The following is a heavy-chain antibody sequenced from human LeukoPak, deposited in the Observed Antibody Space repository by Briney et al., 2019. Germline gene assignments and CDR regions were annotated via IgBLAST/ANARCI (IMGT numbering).Heavy chain of an antibody. D-gene: IGHD1-26*01. J-gene: IGHJ4*02. Sequence: GRSLRLSCAASGFTFSSYAMHWVRQAPGKGLEWVAVISYDGSNKYYADSVKGRFTISRDDSTRTLYLQMNSLRPEDTAVYYCAKGWEVPLDYWGQGTLVTVSS. CDR1: GFTFSSYA. CDR2: ISYDGSNK. V-gene: IGHV3-30-3*01. CDR3: AKGWEVPLDY.